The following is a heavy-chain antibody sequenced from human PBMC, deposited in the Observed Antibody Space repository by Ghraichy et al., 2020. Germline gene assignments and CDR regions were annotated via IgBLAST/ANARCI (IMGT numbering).Heavy chain of an antibody. Sequence: SETLSLTCTVSGGSISSYYWSWIRQPPGKGLEWIGYIYYSGSTNYNPSLKSRVTISVDTSKNQFSLKLSSVTAADTAVYYCAGTYSSSWPLTVWFDYWGQGTLVTVSS. CDR2: IYYSGST. CDR1: GGSISSYY. CDR3: AGTYSSSWPLTVWFDY. J-gene: IGHJ4*02. V-gene: IGHV4-59*01. D-gene: IGHD6-13*01.